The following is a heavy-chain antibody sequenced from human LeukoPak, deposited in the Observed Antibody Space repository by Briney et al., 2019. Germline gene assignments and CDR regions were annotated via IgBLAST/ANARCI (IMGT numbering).Heavy chain of an antibody. J-gene: IGHJ4*02. CDR1: GFTFSSYA. CDR3: AKADRYYDSSWGFDY. V-gene: IGHV3-30*04. Sequence: PGRSLRLSCAASGFTFSSYAMHWVRQAPGKGLEWVAVISYDGSNKYYADSVKGRFTISRDNSKNTLYLQMNSLRAEDTAVYYCAKADRYYDSSWGFDYWGQGTLVTVSS. CDR2: ISYDGSNK. D-gene: IGHD3-22*01.